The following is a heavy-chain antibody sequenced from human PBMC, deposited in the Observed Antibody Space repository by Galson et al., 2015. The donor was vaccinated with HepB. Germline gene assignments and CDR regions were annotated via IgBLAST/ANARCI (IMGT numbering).Heavy chain of an antibody. CDR1: GYTFISYA. Sequence: SVKVSCKASGYTFISYAMNWVRQAPGQGLEWMGWINTNTGNPTYAQGFTGRFVFSLDTSVNTAYLQINSLKAEDTAVYYCTRRNGNYWFDPWGQGTLVTVSS. CDR2: INTNTGNP. CDR3: TRRNGNYWFDP. D-gene: IGHD5-24*01. V-gene: IGHV7-4-1*02. J-gene: IGHJ5*02.